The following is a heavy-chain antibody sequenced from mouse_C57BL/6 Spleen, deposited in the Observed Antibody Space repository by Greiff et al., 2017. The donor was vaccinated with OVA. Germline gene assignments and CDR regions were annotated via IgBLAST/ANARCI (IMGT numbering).Heavy chain of an antibody. D-gene: IGHD1-1*01. CDR1: GFNIKDDY. Sequence: EVQLVESGAELVRPGASVKLSCTASGFNIKDDYMHWVKQRPEQGLEWIGWIDPENGDTEYASKFQGKATITADTSSNTAYLQLSSLTSEDTAVYYCTTWYYGSSYSWYFDVWGTGTTVTVSS. CDR3: TTWYYGSSYSWYFDV. J-gene: IGHJ1*03. V-gene: IGHV14-4*01. CDR2: IDPENGDT.